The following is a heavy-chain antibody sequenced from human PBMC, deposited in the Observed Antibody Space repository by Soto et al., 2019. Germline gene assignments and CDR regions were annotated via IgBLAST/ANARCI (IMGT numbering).Heavy chain of an antibody. CDR1: GYTFTSYY. CDR2: INPSGGST. D-gene: IGHD2-21*01. Sequence: ASVKVSCKASGYTFTSYYMHWVRQAPGQGLEWMGIINPSGGSTSYAQKFQGRVTITRDTSASTAYMELSSLRSEDTAIYYCARSEINYSRFDSWGQGTLVTVSS. CDR3: ARSEINYSRFDS. V-gene: IGHV1-46*01. J-gene: IGHJ4*02.